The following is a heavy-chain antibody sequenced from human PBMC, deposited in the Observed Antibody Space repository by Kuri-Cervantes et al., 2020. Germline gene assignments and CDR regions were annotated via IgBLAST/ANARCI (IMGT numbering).Heavy chain of an antibody. CDR3: ARGYCSDDSCYSWYYGMDV. Sequence: ASVKVSCKASGYTFTSYGISWVRQAPGQGLEWMGWISAYNGDTKYAPKLQGGVTMTTDTPTSTAYMELRSLTSDDTAVYYCARGYCSDDSCYSWYYGMDVWGQGTTVTVSS. CDR1: GYTFTSYG. D-gene: IGHD2-15*01. CDR2: ISAYNGDT. J-gene: IGHJ6*02. V-gene: IGHV1-18*01.